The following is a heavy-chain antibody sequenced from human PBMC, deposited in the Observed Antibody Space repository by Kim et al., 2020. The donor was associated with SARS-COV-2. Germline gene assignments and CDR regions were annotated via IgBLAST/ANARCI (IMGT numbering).Heavy chain of an antibody. CDR1: GFIFSNAW. D-gene: IGHD3-10*01. J-gene: IGHJ4*02. CDR3: TTVSGGLGRDDY. Sequence: GGSLRLSCAASGFIFSNAWMSWVRQAPGKGLEWVGRIKSKTDGGTTDYAAPVKGRFTISRDDSKNTLYLQMNSLKTEDTAVYYCTTVSGGLGRDDYWGQGTLVTVSS. CDR2: IKSKTDGGTT. V-gene: IGHV3-15*01.